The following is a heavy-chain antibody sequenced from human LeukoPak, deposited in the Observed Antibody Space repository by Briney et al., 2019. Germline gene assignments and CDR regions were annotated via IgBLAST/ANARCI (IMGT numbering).Heavy chain of an antibody. J-gene: IGHJ4*02. D-gene: IGHD3-22*01. Sequence: SETLSLTCAVYGGSFSGYYWSWIRQHPGKGLEWIGYIYYSGSTYYNPSLKSRVTISVDTSKNQFSLKLGSVTAADTAVYYCARDRYDSSGYYYDYWGQGTLVTVSS. V-gene: IGHV4-31*11. CDR1: GGSFSGYY. CDR3: ARDRYDSSGYYYDY. CDR2: IYYSGST.